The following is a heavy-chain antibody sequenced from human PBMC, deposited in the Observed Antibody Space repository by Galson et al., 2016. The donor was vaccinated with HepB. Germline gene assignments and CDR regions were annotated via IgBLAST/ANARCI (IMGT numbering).Heavy chain of an antibody. J-gene: IGHJ4*02. V-gene: IGHV5-51*01. CDR2: ISPGHSDT. CDR1: GYSFTNYW. CDR3: ARARNGDSFWDY. Sequence: QSGAEVKKPGESLKISCEGSGYSFTNYWIGWVRQMPGEGLVWMGFISPGHSDTRYRPSFQGQVTILADTSISTTFLQWSSLKASDTAMYYCARARNGDSFWDYWGQGTLVTVSS. D-gene: IGHD4-17*01.